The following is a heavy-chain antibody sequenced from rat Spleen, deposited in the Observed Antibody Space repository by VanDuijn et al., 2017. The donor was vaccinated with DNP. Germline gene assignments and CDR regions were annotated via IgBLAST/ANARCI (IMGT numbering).Heavy chain of an antibody. CDR3: ARWNSGHFDY. V-gene: IGHV5-22*01. J-gene: IGHJ2*01. D-gene: IGHD4-3*01. Sequence: EVQLVESGGDLVQPGRSLKLFCAASGFTFSDYYMAWFRQAPRKGLEWVAYIRYDGCYTKYGESVKGRFTISRDNANNTLYLQMNSLRSEDMATYYCARWNSGHFDYWGQGVMVSVSS. CDR2: IRYDGCYT. CDR1: GFTFSDYY.